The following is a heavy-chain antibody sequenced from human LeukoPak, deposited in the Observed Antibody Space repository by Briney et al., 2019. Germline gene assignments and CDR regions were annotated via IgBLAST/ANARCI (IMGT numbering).Heavy chain of an antibody. CDR2: VSGGGVTT. CDR1: GFTFSSYA. J-gene: IGHJ4*02. D-gene: IGHD6-19*01. CDR3: LQQSYASGWNPFDY. V-gene: IGHV3-23*01. Sequence: PGGSLRLSCAASGFTFSSYAMSWIRQAPGKGLEWVSTVSGGGVTTYYADSAKGRFTISRDNSKNTLYLQMNSPTAEDTAVYYCLQQSYASGWNPFDYWGQGILVTVSS.